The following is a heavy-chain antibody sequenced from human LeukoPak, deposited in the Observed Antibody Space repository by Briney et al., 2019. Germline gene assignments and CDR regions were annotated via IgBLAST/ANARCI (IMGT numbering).Heavy chain of an antibody. J-gene: IGHJ4*02. CDR1: GFTFNNHW. CDR3: ARNGRTGDY. V-gene: IGHV3-7*01. Sequence: GGSLRLSCAASGFTFNNHWMSWVRQAPGKGREWVANIKQDGSEKSYVDSVKGRFTISRDNAKNSLYLQMNSLRAEDTAVYYCARNGRTGDYWGQGTLVTVSS. CDR2: IKQDGSEK.